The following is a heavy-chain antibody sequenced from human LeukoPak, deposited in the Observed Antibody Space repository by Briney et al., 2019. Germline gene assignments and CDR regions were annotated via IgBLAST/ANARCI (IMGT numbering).Heavy chain of an antibody. CDR2: ITSTGTYK. J-gene: IGHJ6*03. V-gene: IGHV3-21*01. CDR1: GFTFSGYN. Sequence: GGSLRLSCAASGFTFSGYNMNWVREAPGKGLEWVSSITSTGTYKFYADSVKGRFTISRDNAKNSLYLQMNSLRAEDTAVYYCAKDEVVPGYYYTDVWGRGTTVTISS. D-gene: IGHD2-2*01. CDR3: AKDEVVPGYYYTDV.